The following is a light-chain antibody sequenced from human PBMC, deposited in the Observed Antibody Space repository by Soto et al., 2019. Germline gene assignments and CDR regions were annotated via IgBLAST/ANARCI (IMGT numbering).Light chain of an antibody. J-gene: IGLJ2*01. CDR2: EVS. Sequence: QSALTQPASVSGSPGQSITISCTGTSSDVGGYNYVCWYQQHPGKAPKLMIYEVSNRPSGVSNRFSGSKSGNTASLTISGLQAEDEADYYCSSYSTTSTPHVLFGGGTKLTVL. CDR3: SSYSTTSTPHVL. V-gene: IGLV2-14*01. CDR1: SSDVGGYNY.